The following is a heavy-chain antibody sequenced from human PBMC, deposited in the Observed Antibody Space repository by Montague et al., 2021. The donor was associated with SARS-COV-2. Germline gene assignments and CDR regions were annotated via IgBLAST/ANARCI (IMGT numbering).Heavy chain of an antibody. CDR3: ARQGVFSYTMGES. CDR1: GGSISSSNY. V-gene: IGHV4-4*02. D-gene: IGHD1-26*01. CDR2: VYHGGRT. Sequence: SETLSLTCAVSGGSISSSNYWIWVRQPPGKGLEWIGEVYHGGRTXYKPSLKSRVTISVDKSKNQLSLKLSSVTAADTAVYYCARQGVFSYTMGESWGQGTLVTVSS. J-gene: IGHJ4*02.